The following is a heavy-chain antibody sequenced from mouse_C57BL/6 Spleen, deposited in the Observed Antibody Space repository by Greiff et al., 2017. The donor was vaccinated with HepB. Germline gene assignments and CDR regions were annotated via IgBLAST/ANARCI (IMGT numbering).Heavy chain of an antibody. D-gene: IGHD4-1*01. CDR3: ARANWDCFDY. CDR1: GFTFSSYA. Sequence: VQLKESGGGLVKPGGSLKLSCAASGFTFSSYAMSWVRQTPEKRLEWVATISDGGSYTYYPDNVKGRFTISRDNAKNNLYLQMSHLKSEDTAMYYCARANWDCFDYWGQGTTLTVSS. CDR2: ISDGGSYT. V-gene: IGHV5-4*01. J-gene: IGHJ2*01.